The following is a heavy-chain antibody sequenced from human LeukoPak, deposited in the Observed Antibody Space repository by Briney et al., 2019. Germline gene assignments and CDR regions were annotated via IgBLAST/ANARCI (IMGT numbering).Heavy chain of an antibody. V-gene: IGHV1-18*01. CDR1: GYTFTSYG. D-gene: IGHD3-22*01. Sequence: ASVKVPCKASGYTFTSYGISWVRQAPGQGLEWMGWISAYNGNTNYAQKLQGRVTMTTDTSTSTAYMELRSLRSDDTAVYYCARGSSGYSYYYDSSGYFYWGQGTLVTVSS. CDR3: ARGSSGYSYYYDSSGYFY. J-gene: IGHJ4*02. CDR2: ISAYNGNT.